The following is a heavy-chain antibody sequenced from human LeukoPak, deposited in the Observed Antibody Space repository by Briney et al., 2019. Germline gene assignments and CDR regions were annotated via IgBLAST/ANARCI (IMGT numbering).Heavy chain of an antibody. CDR2: ISGSGGST. Sequence: GGSLRLSCAASEFTFSSYAMSWVRQAPGKGLEWVSAISGSGGSTYYADSVKGRFTISRDNSKNTLYLQMNSLRAEDTAVYYCAKSGSHLGDAFDIWGQGTMVTVSS. CDR1: EFTFSSYA. CDR3: AKSGSHLGDAFDI. V-gene: IGHV3-23*01. J-gene: IGHJ3*02. D-gene: IGHD1-26*01.